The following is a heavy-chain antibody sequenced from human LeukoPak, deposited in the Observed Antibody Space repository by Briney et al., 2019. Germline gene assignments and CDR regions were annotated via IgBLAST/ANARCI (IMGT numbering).Heavy chain of an antibody. CDR2: ISGSGGST. CDR1: GFTFSSYA. D-gene: IGHD3-3*01. Sequence: GGSLRLSCAASGFTFSSYAMSWVRQAPGEGLEWVSAISGSGGSTYYADSVKGRFTISRDNSKNTLYLQMNSLRAEDTAVYYCAKEELITIFGVVFRTFDYWGQGTLVTVSS. CDR3: AKEELITIFGVVFRTFDY. J-gene: IGHJ4*02. V-gene: IGHV3-23*01.